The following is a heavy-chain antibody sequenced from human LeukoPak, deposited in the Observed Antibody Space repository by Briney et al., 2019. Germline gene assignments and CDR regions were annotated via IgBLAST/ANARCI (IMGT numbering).Heavy chain of an antibody. J-gene: IGHJ4*02. CDR3: AKDRYQLSQSRGYFDY. Sequence: GGSLRLSCAASGFTFSSYGMHWVRQAPGKGLEWVAVIWYDGSNRDYADSVKGRFTISRDNSKNTLYLQMNSLRAEDTAVYHCAKDRYQLSQSRGYFDYWGQGTLVTVSS. V-gene: IGHV3-33*06. CDR1: GFTFSSYG. D-gene: IGHD2-2*01. CDR2: IWYDGSNR.